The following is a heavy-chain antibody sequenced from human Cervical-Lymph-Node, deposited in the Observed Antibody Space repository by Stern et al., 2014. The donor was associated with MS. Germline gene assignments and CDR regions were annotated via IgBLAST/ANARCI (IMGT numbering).Heavy chain of an antibody. CDR1: GYTFTSFS. CDR2: INTLTGKP. Sequence: QLVQSGSEFKQPGASVKVSCKASGYTFTSFSISWVRQAPGQGLEWLGRINTLTGKPTYAPDFTGRFVFSLDTSVSTAFLQISSLEAKDTAIYYCARGSAYYYDAGRYYRSWGQGTLVTVSS. CDR3: ARGSAYYYDAGRYYRS. V-gene: IGHV7-4-1*02. D-gene: IGHD3-22*01. J-gene: IGHJ4*02.